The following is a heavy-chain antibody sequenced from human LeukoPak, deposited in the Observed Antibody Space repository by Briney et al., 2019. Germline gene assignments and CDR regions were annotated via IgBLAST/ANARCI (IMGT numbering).Heavy chain of an antibody. CDR1: GFTFSSYA. Sequence: PGGSLRLSCAASGFTFSSYAMSWVRRAPGKGLDWVSVIATSSSNTYYSDSVKGRFTISRDDSTNTLFLYMNSLRADDTAVYYCATYRRGPTYYFDYWGQGTLVTVSS. V-gene: IGHV3-23*01. CDR2: IATSSSNT. J-gene: IGHJ4*02. D-gene: IGHD3-16*02. CDR3: ATYRRGPTYYFDY.